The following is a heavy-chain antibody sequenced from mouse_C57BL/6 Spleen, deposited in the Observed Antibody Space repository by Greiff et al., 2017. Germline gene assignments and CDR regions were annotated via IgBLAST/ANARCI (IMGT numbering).Heavy chain of an antibody. D-gene: IGHD4-1*01. CDR1: GYAFSSSW. CDR2: IYPGDGDT. CDR3: AELADFDY. V-gene: IGHV1-82*01. J-gene: IGHJ2*01. Sequence: QVQLQQSGPELVKPGASVKISCKASGYAFSSSWMNWVKQRPGKGLEWIGRIYPGDGDTTYNGKFKGKATLTADKSSSTAYMQLSSLTSEDSAVYFCAELADFDYWGQGTTLTVSS.